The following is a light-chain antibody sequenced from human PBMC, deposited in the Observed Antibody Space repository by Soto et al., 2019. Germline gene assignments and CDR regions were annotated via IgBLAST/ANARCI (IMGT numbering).Light chain of an antibody. J-gene: IGKJ1*01. Sequence: AIQMTQSPSSLSASVGDTVTITCRASQGIRRDLSWYQQKPGEAPKLPIYSASDLQGAVPSRFRGSGSGTDFTLTISSLQPEDFATYYCLQDFNFPRTFGQGTKVEV. CDR2: SAS. CDR3: LQDFNFPRT. V-gene: IGKV1-6*01. CDR1: QGIRRD.